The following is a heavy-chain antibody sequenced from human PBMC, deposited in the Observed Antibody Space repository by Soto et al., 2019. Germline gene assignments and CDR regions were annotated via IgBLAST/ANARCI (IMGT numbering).Heavy chain of an antibody. D-gene: IGHD2-21*01. CDR1: GFAFNSYG. CDR2: ISYDGSHQ. J-gene: IGHJ5*02. Sequence: QVQLVESGGGVVQPGRSLRLSCAASGFAFNSYGMHWVRQAPGTALEWVAVISYDGSHQHYADSVKGRFTISRDNSKNMLLGQMSSLTANGPAGYYWVSDRRYGHISVPASWRQATLVSVSS. CDR3: VSDRRYGHISVPAS. V-gene: IGHV3-30*05.